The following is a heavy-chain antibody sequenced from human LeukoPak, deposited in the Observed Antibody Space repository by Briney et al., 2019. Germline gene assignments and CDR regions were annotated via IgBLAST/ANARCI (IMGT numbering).Heavy chain of an antibody. D-gene: IGHD6-6*01. CDR2: MNPNSGNT. V-gene: IGHV1-8*03. CDR3: ARARIAARPLDY. Sequence: ASVKVSCKASGYTFTSYDINWVRQATGQGLEWMGWMNPNSGNTGYAQKFQGRVTITRNTSISTAYMEPSSLRSEDTAVYYCARARIAARPLDYWGQGTLVTVSS. J-gene: IGHJ4*02. CDR1: GYTFTSYD.